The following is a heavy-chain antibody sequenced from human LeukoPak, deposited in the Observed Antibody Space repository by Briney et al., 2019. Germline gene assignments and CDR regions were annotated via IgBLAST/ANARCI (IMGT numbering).Heavy chain of an antibody. CDR2: LPSGGGP. J-gene: IGHJ3*01. CDR3: AKTITPFTTNWDNSLGVFDV. D-gene: IGHD1-1*01. V-gene: IGHV3-23*01. CDR1: GFTFGSYA. Sequence: GGSLRLSRAASGFTFGSYAMNWVRQAPGRGLEWVSSLPSGGGPSYADSVKGRFTVSRDNSKNTLYLQMNSLRADDTAVYYCAKTITPFTTNWDNSLGVFDVWGQGTVVTVSS.